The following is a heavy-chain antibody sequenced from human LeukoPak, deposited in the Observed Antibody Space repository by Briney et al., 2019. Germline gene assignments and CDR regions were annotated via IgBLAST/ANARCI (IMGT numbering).Heavy chain of an antibody. J-gene: IGHJ6*03. D-gene: IGHD1-1*01. CDR2: ISSSGSTI. V-gene: IGHV3-11*04. CDR3: ARAKRETNNWYEDYYYYYMDV. Sequence: LSLTCTVSGGSISSYYWSWIRQPAGKGLEWVSYISSSGSTIYYADSVKGRFTISRDNAKNSLYLQMNSLRAEDTAVYYCARAKRETNNWYEDYYYYYMDVWGKGTTVTVSS. CDR1: GGSISSYY.